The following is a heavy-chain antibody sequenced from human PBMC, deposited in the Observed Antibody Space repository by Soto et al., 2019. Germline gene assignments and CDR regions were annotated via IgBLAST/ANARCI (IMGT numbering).Heavy chain of an antibody. Sequence: ASVKVSCKASGYTFTSYAMHWVRQAPGQRLEWMGWINAGNGNTKYSQKFQGRVTITRDTSASTAYMELSSLRSEDTAVYYCASSRGFSSSWYLAPYYYGMDVWGQGTKVTVSS. J-gene: IGHJ6*02. CDR2: INAGNGNT. CDR1: GYTFTSYA. D-gene: IGHD6-13*01. CDR3: ASSRGFSSSWYLAPYYYGMDV. V-gene: IGHV1-3*01.